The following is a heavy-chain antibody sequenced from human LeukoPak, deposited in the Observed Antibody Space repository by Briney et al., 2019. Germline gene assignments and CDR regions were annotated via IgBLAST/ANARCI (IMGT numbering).Heavy chain of an antibody. V-gene: IGHV3-53*01. J-gene: IGHJ4*02. D-gene: IGHD2-21*01. Sequence: PGGSLRLSCAASGFTVSSNYMSWVRQAPGKGLEWVSVIYSGGSTYYADSVKGRFPISRDNSKNTLYLQMNTLRADDTAVYFCARTFPLVYFDYWGQGTLVTVSS. CDR1: GFTVSSNY. CDR2: IYSGGST. CDR3: ARTFPLVYFDY.